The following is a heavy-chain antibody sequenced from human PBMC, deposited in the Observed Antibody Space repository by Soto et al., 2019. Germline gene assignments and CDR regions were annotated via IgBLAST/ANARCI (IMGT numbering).Heavy chain of an antibody. CDR3: AKVGGVGSMKVFFDS. V-gene: IGHV4-4*02. CDR1: GGSIGPPDW. CDR2: IYHSGTT. Sequence: QVHLQESGPGLVEPSGTLSLTCGVSGGSIGPPDWWSWVRQSPGKGLEWLGDIYHSGTTNFNPSLKSRLTMSVDKSTNKCARKLTSVTAADTAVYYCAKVGGVGSMKVFFDSGCQGILVTVTS. D-gene: IGHD3-16*01. J-gene: IGHJ4*02.